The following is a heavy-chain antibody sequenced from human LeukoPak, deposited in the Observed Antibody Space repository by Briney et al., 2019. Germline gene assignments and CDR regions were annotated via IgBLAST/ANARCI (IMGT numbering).Heavy chain of an antibody. J-gene: IGHJ4*02. V-gene: IGHV4-39*01. CDR1: GGSISSSSYY. CDR3: ARQAYGDYSVDY. Sequence: PSETRSLTCTVAGGSISSSSYYWGWIRQPPRKGLEWIGSIYYSGSTYYNPSLKSRVTISVDTSKNQFSLKLSSVTAADTAVYYCARQAYGDYSVDYWGQGTLVTVSS. CDR2: IYYSGST. D-gene: IGHD4-17*01.